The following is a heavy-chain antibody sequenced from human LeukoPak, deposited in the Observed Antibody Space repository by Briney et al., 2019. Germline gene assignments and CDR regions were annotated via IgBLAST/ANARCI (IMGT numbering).Heavy chain of an antibody. CDR3: AKEASAEIAVAGTRMDY. D-gene: IGHD6-19*01. V-gene: IGHV3-30*02. Sequence: GGSLRLSCAASGFTFSSYGMHWVRQAPGKGLEWVVFIRYDGSNKYYADSVKGRFTISRDNSKNTLYLQMNSLRAEDTAVYYCAKEASAEIAVAGTRMDYWGQGTLVIVSS. J-gene: IGHJ4*02. CDR1: GFTFSSYG. CDR2: IRYDGSNK.